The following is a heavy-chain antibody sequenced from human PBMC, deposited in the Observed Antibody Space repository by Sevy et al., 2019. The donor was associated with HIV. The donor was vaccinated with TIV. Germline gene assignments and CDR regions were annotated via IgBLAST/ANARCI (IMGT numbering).Heavy chain of an antibody. CDR3: ARVGGGSYTRMDV. D-gene: IGHD1-26*01. J-gene: IGHJ6*02. CDR1: GGSISSSNW. Sequence: SETLSLTCAVSGGSISSSNWWSWVRQPPGKGLEWIGEIYDSGSTNYNPSLKSRVTISVDKSKNQFSLKLSSVTAADTAVYYCARVGGGSYTRMDVWGQGTTVTVSS. CDR2: IYDSGST. V-gene: IGHV4-4*02.